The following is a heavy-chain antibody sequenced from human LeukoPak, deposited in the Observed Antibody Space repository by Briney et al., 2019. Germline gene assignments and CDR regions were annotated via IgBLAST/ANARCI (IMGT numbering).Heavy chain of an antibody. D-gene: IGHD5-24*01. CDR2: IYYTGST. J-gene: IGHJ4*02. CDR3: ARAVGTDGYNLWVY. Sequence: PSETLSLTCTVSSGSISSSTYYWGWIRQPPGKGLEWIGTIYYTGSTYYNPSLKSRVTISVDTSKNQFSLKLTSVTAADTAVYYCARAVGTDGYNLWVYWGQGTLVTVSS. CDR1: SGSISSSTYY. V-gene: IGHV4-39*07.